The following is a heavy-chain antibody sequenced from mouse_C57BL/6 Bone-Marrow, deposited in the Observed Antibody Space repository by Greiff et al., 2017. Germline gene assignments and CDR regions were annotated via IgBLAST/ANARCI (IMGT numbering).Heavy chain of an antibody. CDR2: LNPSNGGT. D-gene: IGHD2-13*01. CDR3: ARKDYDDPFAY. CDR1: GYTFTSYW. J-gene: IGHJ2*01. V-gene: IGHV1-53*01. Sequence: QQSCTASGYTFTSYWMHWVKQRLGQGLEWIGNLNPSNGGTNYNEKFKSKATLTVDKSSSTAYMQLSSLTSEDSAFYYCARKDYDDPFAYWGQGTTRTVSS.